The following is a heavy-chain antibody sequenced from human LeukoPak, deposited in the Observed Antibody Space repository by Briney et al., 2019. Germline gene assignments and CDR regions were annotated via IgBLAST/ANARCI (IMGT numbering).Heavy chain of an antibody. CDR2: IYYSGST. D-gene: IGHD3-16*02. CDR3: ARSQYIITFGGVIVRDPRFDY. CDR1: GGSISSYY. J-gene: IGHJ4*02. Sequence: SETLSLTCTVSGGSISSYYWSWIRQPPGKGLEWIGYIYYSGSTNYNPSLKSRVTISVDTSKNQFSLKLSSVTAADTAVYYCARSQYIITFGGVIVRDPRFDYWGQGTLVTVSS. V-gene: IGHV4-59*01.